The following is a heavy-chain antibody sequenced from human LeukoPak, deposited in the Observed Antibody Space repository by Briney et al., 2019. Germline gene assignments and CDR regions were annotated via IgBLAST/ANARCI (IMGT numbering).Heavy chain of an antibody. CDR3: ARGSGSGWPLDR. Sequence: PGGSLRLSCAASGVIVSRNFMSWVRQAPGKGLQWVAIMYAGGTTDYSASVRGRFHISRDSCNNTLSLQINSLRAEDTAVYYCARGSGSGWPLDRWGQGALVTVSS. J-gene: IGHJ5*02. D-gene: IGHD6-19*01. CDR1: GVIVSRNF. CDR2: MYAGGTT. V-gene: IGHV3-53*01.